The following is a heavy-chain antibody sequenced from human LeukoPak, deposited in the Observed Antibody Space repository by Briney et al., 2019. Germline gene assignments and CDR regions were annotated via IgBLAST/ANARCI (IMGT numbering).Heavy chain of an antibody. CDR3: ARAFREITIPMDV. Sequence: ASVKVSCKASGYTLTGYYMHWVRQAPGQGLEWMGWINPNSGGTNYAQKFQGRVTMTRDTSISTAYMELSRLRSDDTAVYYCARAFREITIPMDVWGKGTTVTVSS. CDR1: GYTLTGYY. J-gene: IGHJ6*03. V-gene: IGHV1-2*02. D-gene: IGHD3-3*01. CDR2: INPNSGGT.